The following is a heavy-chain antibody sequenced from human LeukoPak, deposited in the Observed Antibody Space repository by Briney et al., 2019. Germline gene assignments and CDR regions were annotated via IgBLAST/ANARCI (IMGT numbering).Heavy chain of an antibody. CDR2: IIPIFGTA. D-gene: IGHD5-18*01. CDR3: ASRWGYNYGSPGVDY. CDR1: GYTFTSYG. V-gene: IGHV1-69*13. J-gene: IGHJ4*02. Sequence: ASVKVSCKASGYTFTSYGISWVRQAPGQGLEWMGGIIPIFGTANYAQKFQGRVTITADESTSTAYMELSSLRSEDTAVYYCASRWGYNYGSPGVDYWGQGTLVTVSS.